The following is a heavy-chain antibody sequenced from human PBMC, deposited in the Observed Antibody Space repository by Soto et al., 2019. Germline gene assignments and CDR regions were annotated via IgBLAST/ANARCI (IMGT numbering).Heavy chain of an antibody. CDR2: MNPSTGKV. CDR1: GYTFTTYD. J-gene: IGHJ4*02. D-gene: IGHD6-25*01. V-gene: IGHV1-8*01. Sequence: QVQLVQSGAEVKKPGASVKVSCKSSGYTFTTYDINWVRQAPGQGLEWMGWMNPSTGKVGYAQKFQGRVTMTRDNSISTAYMELSSLRSDDTALYYCARKKERSGPTYFDCLGQGTLVTVSS. CDR3: ARKKERSGPTYFDC.